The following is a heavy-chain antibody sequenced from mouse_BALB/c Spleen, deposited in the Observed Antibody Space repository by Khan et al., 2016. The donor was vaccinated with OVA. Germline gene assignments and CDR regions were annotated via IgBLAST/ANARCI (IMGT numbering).Heavy chain of an antibody. CDR2: IWGDGAT. V-gene: IGHV2-3*01. D-gene: IGHD1-2*01. CDR3: ARFTTATGNYYVMDY. Sequence: VELVESGLGLVAPSQSLSITCTVSGFSLTYYGVNWVRQPPGKGLEWLGVIWGDGATNHHSGLKSRLSITKDTSKSQVFLKLNSLQTDDTATYYCARFTTATGNYYVMDYWGQGTSVTVSS. CDR1: GFSLTYYG. J-gene: IGHJ4*01.